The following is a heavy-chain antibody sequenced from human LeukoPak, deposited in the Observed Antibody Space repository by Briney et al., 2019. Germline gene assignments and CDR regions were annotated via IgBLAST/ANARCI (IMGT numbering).Heavy chain of an antibody. CDR1: XFXFSXYA. V-gene: IGHV3-30-3*01. Sequence: LRLSXAAXXFXFSXYAMHWVRQAPGKGLEWVAVISYDGSNKYYADSVKGRFTISRDNSKNTLYLQMNSLRAEDTAVYYCARDRSSWFDPWGQGTLVTVSS. J-gene: IGHJ5*02. CDR3: ARDRSSWFDP. CDR2: ISYDGSNK.